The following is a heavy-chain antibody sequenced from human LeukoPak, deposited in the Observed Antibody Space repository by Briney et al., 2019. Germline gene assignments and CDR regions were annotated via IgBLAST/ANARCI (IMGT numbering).Heavy chain of an antibody. V-gene: IGHV4-34*01. D-gene: IGHD3-16*01. J-gene: IGHJ4*02. CDR2: IIHTGST. Sequence: SETLSLTCTVYGASISGFFWSWIRQPPGKGLEWIGEIIHTGSTKFNPSLKSRVTISLDTSKNQFSLKLNSVTAADTAVYYCARGGQYDDFDYWGQGTLVTVSS. CDR1: GASISGFF. CDR3: ARGGQYDDFDY.